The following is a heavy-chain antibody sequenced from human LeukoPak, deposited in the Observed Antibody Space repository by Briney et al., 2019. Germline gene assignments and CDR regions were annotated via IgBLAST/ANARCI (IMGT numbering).Heavy chain of an antibody. CDR1: GGSFSGYY. Sequence: SETLSLTCAVYGGSFSGYYWSWIRQPPGKGLEWIGEINHSGSTSYSPSLKSRVTISVDTSKNQISLKLSSVTAADTAVYYCARDRFECSSTSCYHSYWDQGTLVTVSS. D-gene: IGHD2-2*01. J-gene: IGHJ4*02. V-gene: IGHV4-34*01. CDR2: INHSGST. CDR3: ARDRFECSSTSCYHSY.